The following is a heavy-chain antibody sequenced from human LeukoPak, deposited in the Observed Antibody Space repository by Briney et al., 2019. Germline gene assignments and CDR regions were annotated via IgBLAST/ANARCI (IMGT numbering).Heavy chain of an antibody. CDR1: GGSFSGYY. Sequence: KPSETLSLTCAVYGGSFSGYYWSWIRQPPGKGLEWIGEINHSGSTNYNPSLKSRVTISVDTSKNQFSLKLSSATAADTAVYYCARGGYNGEYYYYYYMDVWGKGTTVTVSS. CDR2: INHSGST. D-gene: IGHD5-18*01. CDR3: ARGGYNGEYYYYYYMDV. V-gene: IGHV4-34*01. J-gene: IGHJ6*03.